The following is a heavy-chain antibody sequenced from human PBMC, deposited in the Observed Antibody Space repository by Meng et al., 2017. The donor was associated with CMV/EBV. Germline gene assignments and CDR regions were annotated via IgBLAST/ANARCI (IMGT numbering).Heavy chain of an antibody. CDR3: ASLPVYGDYVRDY. Sequence: CKASGYTFTSYDVNWVRQATGQGLGWMGWMNPNSGNTGYAQKFQGRVTMTRNTSISTDYMELSSLRSEDTAVYYCASLPVYGDYVRDYWGQGTLVTVSS. CDR1: GYTFTSYD. D-gene: IGHD4-17*01. J-gene: IGHJ4*02. CDR2: MNPNSGNT. V-gene: IGHV1-8*01.